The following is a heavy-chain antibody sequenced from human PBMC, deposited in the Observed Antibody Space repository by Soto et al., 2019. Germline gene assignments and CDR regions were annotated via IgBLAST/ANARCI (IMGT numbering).Heavy chain of an antibody. Sequence: QVQLVQSGAEVKKPGSSVKVSCKASGGTFRSYAFSWVRQAPGQGLEWMGGIIPIFGPANYAQNFQGRVTITADKSTSTAYIELSSLRSEDTAVYYCASVRAAGTRGFDPWGQGTLVTVSS. V-gene: IGHV1-69*06. D-gene: IGHD6-13*01. CDR1: GGTFRSYA. CDR3: ASVRAAGTRGFDP. CDR2: IIPIFGPA. J-gene: IGHJ5*02.